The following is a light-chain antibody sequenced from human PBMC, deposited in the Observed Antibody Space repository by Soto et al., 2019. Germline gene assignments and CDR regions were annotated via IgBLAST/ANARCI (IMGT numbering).Light chain of an antibody. V-gene: IGKV1-6*01. CDR2: AAS. J-gene: IGKJ1*01. CDR1: QGIRND. CDR3: LQDYNYPRT. Sequence: IQMTQSPSSLSASVGDRVTITXXASQGIRNDLGWFQQKPGKAPKLLIYAASSLQSGVPSRFSGSGSGTDFTLTISSLQPEDFATYYCLQDYNYPRTFGQGTKVDIK.